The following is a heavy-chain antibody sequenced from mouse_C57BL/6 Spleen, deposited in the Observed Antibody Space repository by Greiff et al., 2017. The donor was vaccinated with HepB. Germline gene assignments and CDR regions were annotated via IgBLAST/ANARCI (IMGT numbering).Heavy chain of an antibody. D-gene: IGHD2-4*01. CDR2: ISDGGSYT. J-gene: IGHJ3*01. Sequence: EVKVVESGGGLVKPGGSLKLSCAASGFTFSSYAMSWVRQTPEKRLEWVATISDGGSYTYYPDNVKGRFTISRDNAKNNLYLQMSHLKSEDTAMYYCAGLYDYDQWFAYWGQGTLVTVSA. CDR3: AGLYDYDQWFAY. CDR1: GFTFSSYA. V-gene: IGHV5-4*03.